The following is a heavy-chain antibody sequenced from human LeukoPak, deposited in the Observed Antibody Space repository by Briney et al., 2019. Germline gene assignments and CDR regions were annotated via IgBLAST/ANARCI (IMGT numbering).Heavy chain of an antibody. CDR2: VTGSATTT. CDR3: VKHARVGTSTAFEV. V-gene: IGHV3-23*01. D-gene: IGHD1-26*01. CDR1: GFTFDHFG. Sequence: PGGSLRLSCTASGFTFDHFGMSWVRQAPGKGPEWVSAVTGSATTTSYADSVKGRFTVSRDNSQSLLSLQMDSLGAEDTAIYYCVKHARVGTSTAFEVWGQGTLVTVSS. J-gene: IGHJ3*01.